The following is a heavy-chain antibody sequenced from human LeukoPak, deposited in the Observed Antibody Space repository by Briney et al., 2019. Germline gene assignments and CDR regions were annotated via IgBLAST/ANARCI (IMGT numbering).Heavy chain of an antibody. J-gene: IGHJ4*02. CDR2: INSDGTIT. CDR1: GFTFSSYW. Sequence: GGSLRLSCAASGFTFSSYWMSWVRQAPGKGLVWVSRINSDGTITTYADSVKGRFTISRDNAKSTLYLQVNSLRADDTAVYYCARDMDTVMATFDYWGQGTLVTVSS. V-gene: IGHV3-74*03. CDR3: ARDMDTVMATFDY. D-gene: IGHD5-18*01.